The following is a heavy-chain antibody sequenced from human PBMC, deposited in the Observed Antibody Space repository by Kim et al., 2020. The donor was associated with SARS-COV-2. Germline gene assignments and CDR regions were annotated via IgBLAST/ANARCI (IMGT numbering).Heavy chain of an antibody. V-gene: IGHV3-30*07. J-gene: IGHJ3*02. CDR3: ARGAIWFGETNAFDI. Sequence: DSGKGRFSISRDNSKNTLYLQMNSLRAEDTAVYYCARGAIWFGETNAFDIWGQGTMVTVSS. D-gene: IGHD3-10*01.